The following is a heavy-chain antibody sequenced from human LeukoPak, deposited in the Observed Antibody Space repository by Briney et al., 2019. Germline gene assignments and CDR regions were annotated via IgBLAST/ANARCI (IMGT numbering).Heavy chain of an antibody. CDR3: AGYVWGTYRYTNY. CDR1: GFTFSSYA. D-gene: IGHD3-16*02. J-gene: IGHJ4*02. Sequence: GGSLRLSCAASGFTFSSYAMSWVRQAPGQGPERVSGISGHSDSTYHADSVKGRFTISRDNSKNTLYLQMNSLRAEDTAVYYCAGYVWGTYRYTNYWGQGTLVPVSS. V-gene: IGHV3-23*01. CDR2: ISGHSDST.